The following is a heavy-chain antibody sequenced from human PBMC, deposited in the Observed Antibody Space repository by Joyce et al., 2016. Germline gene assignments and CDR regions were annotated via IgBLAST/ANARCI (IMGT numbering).Heavy chain of an antibody. CDR1: GDSVTSLF. D-gene: IGHD3-16*01. CDR2: ISSPGST. Sequence: QVHLQESGPGLVKPSETLSLTCTVSGDSVTSLFWNWIRQPPGKGLEWVAHISSPGSTKYNPSLKIRATISLDAPRDQFSLKLTSVTAADTAIYYCARDGGYYFDYWGQGTLVAVSS. J-gene: IGHJ4*02. V-gene: IGHV4-59*02. CDR3: ARDGGYYFDY.